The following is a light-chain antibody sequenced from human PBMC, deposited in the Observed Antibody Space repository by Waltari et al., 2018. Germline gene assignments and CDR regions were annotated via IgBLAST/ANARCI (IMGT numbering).Light chain of an antibody. V-gene: IGLV4-69*01. CDR3: QTGGHGTWV. CDR1: SGHSSTV. CDR2: VNSDGSH. Sequence: QLVLTPSPSASASLGAPVKLTCTLSSGHSSTVIAWLPQRPEKGPRYLMKVNSDGSHSKGDEIPDRFSGSSSGAERYLTISNLQSEDEADYFCQTGGHGTWVFGGGTTLTVL. J-gene: IGLJ3*02.